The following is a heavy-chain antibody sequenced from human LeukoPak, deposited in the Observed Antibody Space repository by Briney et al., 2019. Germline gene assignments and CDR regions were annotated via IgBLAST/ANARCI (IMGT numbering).Heavy chain of an antibody. V-gene: IGHV3-74*01. J-gene: IGHJ4*02. CDR2: INTDGTVT. Sequence: GGSLTLACAASGFTFSKYWMLWVRQAPGKGLESVSRINTDGTVTTYADSVKGRFTVSRDNADNTMFLQMNSVRDEDTAVYYCATKQWLAPPPDSWGQGTPVTVSS. CDR1: GFTFSKYW. CDR3: ATKQWLAPPPDS. D-gene: IGHD6-19*01.